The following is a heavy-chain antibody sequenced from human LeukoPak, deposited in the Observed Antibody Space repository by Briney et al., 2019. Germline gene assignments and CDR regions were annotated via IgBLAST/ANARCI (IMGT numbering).Heavy chain of an antibody. CDR2: ISYDGSSK. D-gene: IGHD3-10*01. Sequence: PGGSLRLSCAASGFTFSTYAMHWVRQAPGKGLEWVAVISYDGSSKYYADSVKGRFTISRDNSKNTLYLQMNSLRAEDTAVYYCAKVGLTDVLLWFGEFLDAFDIWGQGTMVTVSS. CDR3: AKVGLTDVLLWFGEFLDAFDI. V-gene: IGHV3-30*04. CDR1: GFTFSTYA. J-gene: IGHJ3*02.